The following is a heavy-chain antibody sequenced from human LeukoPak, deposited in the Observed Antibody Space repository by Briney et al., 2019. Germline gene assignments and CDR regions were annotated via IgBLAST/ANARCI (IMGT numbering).Heavy chain of an antibody. CDR1: GGSISSSSYY. CDR2: FHYSGST. Sequence: PSETLSLTCTVSGGSISSSSYYWGWIRQPPGKGLEWIGSFHYSGSTYYNPSLKSRVTISVDTSKNQFSLKLSSVTAADTAVYYCARRFGLRYFDWLLSEVSWFDPWGQGTLVTVSS. J-gene: IGHJ5*02. V-gene: IGHV4-39*07. D-gene: IGHD3-9*01. CDR3: ARRFGLRYFDWLLSEVSWFDP.